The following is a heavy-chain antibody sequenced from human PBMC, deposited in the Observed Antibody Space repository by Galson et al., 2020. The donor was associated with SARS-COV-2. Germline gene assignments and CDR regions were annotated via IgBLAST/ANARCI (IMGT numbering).Heavy chain of an antibody. V-gene: IGHV1-2*06. Sequence: ASVKVSCKASGYTFSGHYMHWVRLAPGQGLEWMGRINPNRGDTDVAQKFQGRVTMTTDTSLTTAYMELSRLTSDDTAVYYCTRGSNSSPFYHFDPWGQGTLVTVSS. CDR2: INPNRGDT. J-gene: IGHJ5*02. CDR1: GYTFSGHY. CDR3: TRGSNSSPFYHFDP. D-gene: IGHD3-10*01.